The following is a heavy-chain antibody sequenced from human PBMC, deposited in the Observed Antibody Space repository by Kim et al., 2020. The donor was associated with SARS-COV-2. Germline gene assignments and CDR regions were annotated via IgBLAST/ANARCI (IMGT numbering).Heavy chain of an antibody. CDR2: IIPVFATT. V-gene: IGHV1-69*13. J-gene: IGHJ6*01. CDR3: ASGGYSGYDFMGIYTYSAMDV. CDR1: GGTFSSNA. Sequence: SVKVSCKASGGTFSSNAVSWVRRVPGQGPEWMGGIIPVFATTSYAQSFHGRVTITADESTGTAFMQMNGLRLEDTAVYYCASGGYSGYDFMGIYTYSAMDVWGQGTTVTVSS. D-gene: IGHD5-12*01.